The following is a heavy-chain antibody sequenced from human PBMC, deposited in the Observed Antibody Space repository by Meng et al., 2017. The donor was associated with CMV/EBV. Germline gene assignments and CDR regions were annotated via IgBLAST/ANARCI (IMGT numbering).Heavy chain of an antibody. D-gene: IGHD2-21*01. CDR2: SRNKANSYNT. J-gene: IGHJ5*02. V-gene: IGHV3-72*01. CDR3: ARVWRGRWFAP. Sequence: ASGFTFTDHYMDWVRLEPGKGMEWGGRSRNKANSYNTEYAASGKGRFTISREDSKNSVYLQMNSLKTEDTAVYYCARVWRGRWFAPWGQGTLVTVSS. CDR1: GFTFTDHY.